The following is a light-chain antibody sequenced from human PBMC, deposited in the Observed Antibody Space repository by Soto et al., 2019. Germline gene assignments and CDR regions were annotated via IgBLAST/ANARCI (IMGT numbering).Light chain of an antibody. J-gene: IGKJ2*01. Sequence: DIVLTQSPDTLSLSPGERAALSCRASQSVRDSFLAWYKQKPGQSPRLLIYAATSRATGIPERFSGSGSETDFTLTIYRLEPEDFAVYYCQQYGSSPYTFGQGTKLEIK. V-gene: IGKV3-20*01. CDR2: AAT. CDR1: QSVRDSF. CDR3: QQYGSSPYT.